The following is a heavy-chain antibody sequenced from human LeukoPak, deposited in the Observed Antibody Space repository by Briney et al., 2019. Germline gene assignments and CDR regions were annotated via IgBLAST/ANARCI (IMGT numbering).Heavy chain of an antibody. J-gene: IGHJ3*02. CDR1: GFTFSSYG. CDR2: ISSSSRYI. Sequence: GGSLRLSCAASGFTFSSYGMHWVRQAPGKGLEWVSSISSSSRYIYYADSVKGRFTISRDNAKNSLYLQMNSLRAEDTAVYYCARVKEASAFDIWGQGTMVTVSS. CDR3: ARVKEASAFDI. D-gene: IGHD5-12*01. V-gene: IGHV3-21*01.